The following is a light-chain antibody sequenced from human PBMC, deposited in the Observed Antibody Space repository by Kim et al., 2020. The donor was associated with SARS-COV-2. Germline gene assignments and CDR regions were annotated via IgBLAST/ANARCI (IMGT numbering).Light chain of an antibody. CDR2: RAS. Sequence: DIQMTQFSPTLSASVGDRVTITCRASESINGWLAWYQQKPGKAPKLLIYRASTLESGVPSRFSGSGSGTEFTLTISSLQPDDFATYHCQQYISSSWTFGQGTKVEVK. CDR3: QQYISSSWT. J-gene: IGKJ1*01. V-gene: IGKV1-5*03. CDR1: ESINGW.